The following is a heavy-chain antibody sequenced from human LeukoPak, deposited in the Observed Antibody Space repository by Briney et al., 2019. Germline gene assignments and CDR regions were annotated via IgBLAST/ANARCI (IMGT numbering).Heavy chain of an antibody. CDR1: GGTFSRSY. V-gene: IGHV4-59*01. D-gene: IGHD1-26*01. J-gene: IGHJ3*02. CDR3: ARDRRRDLLHAFDI. CDR2: IDYSGST. Sequence: SETLSLTCTVSGGTFSRSYWSWIRQPPGKALEWIAYIDYSGSTNYNPSLKSRLTISMDASKNQFSLTLTSVTAADTAVYYCARDRRRDLLHAFDIWGQGTMVTVSS.